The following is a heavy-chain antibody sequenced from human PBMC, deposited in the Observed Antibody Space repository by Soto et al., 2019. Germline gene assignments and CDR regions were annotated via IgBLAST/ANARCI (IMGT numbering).Heavy chain of an antibody. CDR3: AREGGGITIFGVVIIPQSRHYYYGMDV. V-gene: IGHV1-46*01. CDR2: INPSGGST. J-gene: IGHJ6*02. D-gene: IGHD3-3*01. Sequence: ASVKVSCKAIGYSFTSHYMHWVRQAPGQGLEWMGIINPSGGSTSYAQKFQGRVTMTRDTSTSTVYMELSSLRSEDTAVYYCAREGGGITIFGVVIIPQSRHYYYGMDVWGQGTTVTVSS. CDR1: GYSFTSHY.